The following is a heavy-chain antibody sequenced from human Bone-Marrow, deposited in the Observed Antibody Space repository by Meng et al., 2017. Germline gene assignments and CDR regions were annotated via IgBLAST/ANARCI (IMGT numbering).Heavy chain of an antibody. D-gene: IGHD3-16*01. CDR2: IYDSGST. J-gene: IGHJ2*01. Sequence: LRLSCTVSGGSISSGGYYWSWIRQHPGKGLEWIGHIYDSGSTYYNSSLKRRVTITVDTSKNQFSLKLSSVTAADTAVYYCATLRPKRYFDLWGRGTLVTVSS. CDR1: GGSISSGGYY. CDR3: ATLRPKRYFDL. V-gene: IGHV4-31*03.